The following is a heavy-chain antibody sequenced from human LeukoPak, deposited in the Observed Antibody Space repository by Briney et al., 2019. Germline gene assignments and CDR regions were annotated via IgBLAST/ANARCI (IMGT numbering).Heavy chain of an antibody. V-gene: IGHV1-2*02. CDR1: GYTFTGYY. CDR2: INPNSGGT. CDR3: ARGGVAARRADYYYMDV. Sequence: ASVKVSCKASGYTFTGYYMHWVRQAPGQGLEWMGWINPNSGGTNYAQKFQGRVTMTRDTSISTAYMELSRLRSEDTAVYYCARGGVAARRADYYYMDVWGKGTTVTVSS. D-gene: IGHD6-6*01. J-gene: IGHJ6*03.